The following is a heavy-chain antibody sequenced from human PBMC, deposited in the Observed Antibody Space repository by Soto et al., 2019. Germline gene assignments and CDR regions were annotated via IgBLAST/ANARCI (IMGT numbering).Heavy chain of an antibody. Sequence: GGSLRLSCAASGFTFSSYWMSWVRQAPGKGLEWVANIKQDGSEKYYVDSVKGRFTISRDNAKNSLYLQMNSLRAEDTAVYYCARDMGDYYGSGSSEYYFDYWGQGTLVTVSS. V-gene: IGHV3-7*05. J-gene: IGHJ4*02. CDR1: GFTFSSYW. CDR2: IKQDGSEK. CDR3: ARDMGDYYGSGSSEYYFDY. D-gene: IGHD3-10*01.